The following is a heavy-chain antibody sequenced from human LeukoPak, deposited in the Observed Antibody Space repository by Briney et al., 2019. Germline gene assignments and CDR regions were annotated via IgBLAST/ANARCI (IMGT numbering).Heavy chain of an antibody. J-gene: IGHJ6*03. V-gene: IGHV4-34*01. CDR1: GGSFSGYY. Sequence: SETLSLTCAVYGGSFSGYYWSWIRQPPGKGLDWIGEINHSGSTNYNPSLKSRVTISVDTSKNQFSLKLSSVTAADTAVYYCARGLSVISSSWAYYYYYYMDVWGKGTTVTVSS. D-gene: IGHD6-13*01. CDR3: ARGLSVISSSWAYYYYYYMDV. CDR2: INHSGST.